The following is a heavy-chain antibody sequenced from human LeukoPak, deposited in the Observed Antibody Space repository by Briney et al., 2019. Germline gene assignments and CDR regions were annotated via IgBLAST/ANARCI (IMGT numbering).Heavy chain of an antibody. CDR2: INTDGSST. Sequence: PGGSLRLSCAASGFTFSSYWMHWVRQAPGKGLVWVSLINTDGSSTNYADSVRGRFTISRDNAKNTLHLQMNSLRAEDTAVYYYARGAGGSGTASDYWGQGTLVTVSS. CDR1: GFTFSSYW. CDR3: ARGAGGSGTASDY. V-gene: IGHV3-74*01. J-gene: IGHJ4*02. D-gene: IGHD3-10*01.